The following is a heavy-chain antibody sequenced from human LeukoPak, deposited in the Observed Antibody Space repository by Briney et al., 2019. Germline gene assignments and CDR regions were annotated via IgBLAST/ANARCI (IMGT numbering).Heavy chain of an antibody. CDR3: ARRVSGSSTDY. V-gene: IGHV4-61*02. CDR2: VSTSGST. CDR1: GDSINSASYH. J-gene: IGHJ4*02. D-gene: IGHD6-6*01. Sequence: SETLSLTCTVSGDSINSASYHWTWIRQPAGKGLEWIGRVSTSGSTNYNPSLKSRVTISVDTSKNQFSLKLTSVTAADTAVYYCARRVSGSSTDYWGQGTLVTVSS.